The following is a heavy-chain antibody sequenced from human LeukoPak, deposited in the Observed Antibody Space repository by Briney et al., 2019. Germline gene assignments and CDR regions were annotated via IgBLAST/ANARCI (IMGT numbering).Heavy chain of an antibody. J-gene: IGHJ4*02. CDR2: ISSSSSNT. D-gene: IGHD1-1*01. CDR1: GFTFSSYS. V-gene: IGHV3-21*01. CDR3: ERDRRRVFDY. Sequence: GGSLRLSCAASGFTFSSYSMNWVRQAPGKGLGWVSSISSSSSNTYYADSVKGRFTISRDNAKNSLYLQMNSLRAEDTAVYYCERDRRRVFDYWGQGTLVTVSS.